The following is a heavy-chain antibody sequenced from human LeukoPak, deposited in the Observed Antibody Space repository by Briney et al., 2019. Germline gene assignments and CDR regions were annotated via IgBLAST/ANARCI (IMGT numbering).Heavy chain of an antibody. CDR1: GYTFTSYD. CDR2: MNPNSGNT. J-gene: IGHJ4*02. CDR3: ARGLYYYDSSGYNDDY. Sequence: ASVKVSCKASGYTFTSYDINGVRQATGQGLEWMGWMNPNSGNTGYAQKFQGRVTITRNTSISTAYMELSSLRSEDTAVYYCARGLYYYDSSGYNDDYWGQGTLVTVSS. V-gene: IGHV1-8*03. D-gene: IGHD3-22*01.